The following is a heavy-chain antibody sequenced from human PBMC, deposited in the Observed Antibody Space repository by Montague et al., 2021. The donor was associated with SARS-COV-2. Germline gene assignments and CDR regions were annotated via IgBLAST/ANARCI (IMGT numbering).Heavy chain of an antibody. CDR3: ARSYYDILTNYYDAFDI. CDR1: GFSLSTSGMR. V-gene: IGHV2-70*04. J-gene: IGHJ3*02. CDR2: XDWDDDK. Sequence: PELVKPTQTLTLTCTLSGFSLSTSGMRASWIRQPPGKALEWLARXDWDDDKFYSTSLKTRLTISKDTSKNQAVLTMTNMDPVDTATYYCARSYYDILTNYYDAFDIWGQGTMVTVSS. D-gene: IGHD3-9*01.